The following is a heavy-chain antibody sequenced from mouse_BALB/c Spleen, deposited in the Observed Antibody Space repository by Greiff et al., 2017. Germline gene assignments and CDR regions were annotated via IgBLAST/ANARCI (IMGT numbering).Heavy chain of an antibody. CDR3: ARDYDYHDPFAY. CDR1: GYTFSSYW. V-gene: IGHV1-9*01. J-gene: IGHJ3*01. CDR2: ILPGSGST. D-gene: IGHD2-4*01. Sequence: VQLHQSGAELKKPGASVKISCKATGYTFSSYWIEWVKQRPGHGLEWIGEILPGSGSTNYNEKFKGKATFTADTSSNTAYMQLSSLTSEDSAVYYCARDYDYHDPFAYWGQGTLVTVSA.